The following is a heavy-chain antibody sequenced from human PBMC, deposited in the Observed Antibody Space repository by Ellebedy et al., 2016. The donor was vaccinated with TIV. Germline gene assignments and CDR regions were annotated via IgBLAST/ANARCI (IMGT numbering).Heavy chain of an antibody. CDR2: ITNSGSYM. V-gene: IGHV3-11*01. Sequence: GGSLRLSXAASGFTFSDYYMTWIRQAPGKGLEYISYITNSGSYMNYADSVKGRFSISRDNAKNSLYLQMNSLSAEDTAVNYCARTCLDTYCSWGQGTLVTVSS. J-gene: IGHJ5*02. D-gene: IGHD5/OR15-5a*01. CDR3: ARTCLDTYCS. CDR1: GFTFSDYY.